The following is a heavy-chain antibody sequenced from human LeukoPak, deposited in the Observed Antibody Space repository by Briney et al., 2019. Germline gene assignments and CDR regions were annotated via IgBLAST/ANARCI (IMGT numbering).Heavy chain of an antibody. Sequence: GGSLRLSCAASGFTFSGYDMTWIRQAPGKRLEWVSTVSSSGVSTYYADSVKGRFTISRDNSKNTLYLQMSSLRADDTALYYCAKGRASSWYLSFDYWGQGTLVTVSS. CDR2: VSSSGVST. D-gene: IGHD6-13*01. J-gene: IGHJ4*02. CDR3: AKGRASSWYLSFDY. V-gene: IGHV3-23*01. CDR1: GFTFSGYD.